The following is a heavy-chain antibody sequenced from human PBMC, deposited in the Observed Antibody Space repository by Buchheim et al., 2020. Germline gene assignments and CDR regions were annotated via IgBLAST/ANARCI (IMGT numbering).Heavy chain of an antibody. Sequence: QVQLVESGGGVVQPGRSLRLSCAASGFTFSSYGMHWVRQAPGKGLEWVAVISYDGSNKYYADSVKGRFTISRDNSKNTLYLQMNSLRAEDTAVYYCAKSELVGERGQGEIPDYWGQGTL. V-gene: IGHV3-30*18. J-gene: IGHJ4*02. CDR3: AKSELVGERGQGEIPDY. CDR2: ISYDGSNK. D-gene: IGHD1-26*01. CDR1: GFTFSSYG.